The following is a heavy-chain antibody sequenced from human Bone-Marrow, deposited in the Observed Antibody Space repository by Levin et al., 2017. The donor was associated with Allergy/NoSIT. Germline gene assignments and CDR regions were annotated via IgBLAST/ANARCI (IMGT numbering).Heavy chain of an antibody. J-gene: IGHJ4*02. CDR2: IYSGGDT. V-gene: IGHV3-66*01. D-gene: IGHD6-13*01. Sequence: PGGSLRLSCAASGFTVSNNYMRWVRQAPGKGLEWVSLIYSGGDTSYAESVKDRFTISRDSSTNTLYLQMNSLRAEDTAVYYCARGGGAAAGIWGQGTLVTVSS. CDR3: ARGGGAAAGI. CDR1: GFTVSNNY.